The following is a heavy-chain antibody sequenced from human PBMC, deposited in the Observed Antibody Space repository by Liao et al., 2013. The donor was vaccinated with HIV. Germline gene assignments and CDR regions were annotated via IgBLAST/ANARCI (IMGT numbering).Heavy chain of an antibody. CDR2: IYTTGST. V-gene: IGHV4-61*02. CDR1: RGSLSRGGYY. J-gene: IGHJ4*02. D-gene: IGHD3-3*01. Sequence: QVQLQESGPRLVKPSQTLSLTCTVSRGSLSRGGYYWSWIRQPAGKGLEWIGRIYTTGSTNYNPSLKSRVTISVDTSKNQFSLNLSSVTAADTAVYYCACGPIWSGYYNPLRFWGQGTLVTVSS. CDR3: ACGPIWSGYYNPLRF.